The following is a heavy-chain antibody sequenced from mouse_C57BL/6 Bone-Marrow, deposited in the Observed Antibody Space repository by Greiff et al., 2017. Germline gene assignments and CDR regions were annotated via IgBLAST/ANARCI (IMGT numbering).Heavy chain of an antibody. CDR2: IDPSDSYT. CDR1: GYTFTSYW. Sequence: QVQLQQPGAELVRPGTSVKLSCKASGYTFTSYWMHWVKQRPGQGLEWIGVIDPSDSYTNYNQKFKGKATLTVDTSSSTAYMQLSSLTSEDSAVYYCARGGDDGYWCAYWGQGTLVTVSA. J-gene: IGHJ3*01. D-gene: IGHD2-3*01. V-gene: IGHV1-59*01. CDR3: ARGGDDGYWCAY.